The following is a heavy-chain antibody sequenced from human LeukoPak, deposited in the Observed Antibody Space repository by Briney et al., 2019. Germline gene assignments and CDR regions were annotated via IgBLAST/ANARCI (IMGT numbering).Heavy chain of an antibody. CDR2: ISAYNGNT. V-gene: IGHV1-18*01. D-gene: IGHD3-3*01. CDR3: ARSRFLEWSNNWFDP. J-gene: IGHJ5*02. CDR1: GYTFTSYG. Sequence: GASVKVSCKASGYTFTSYGISWVRQAPGQGLEWMGWISAYNGNTNYAQKPQGRVTMTTDTSTSTAYMELRSLRSDDTAVYYCARSRFLEWSNNWFDPWGQGTLVTVSS.